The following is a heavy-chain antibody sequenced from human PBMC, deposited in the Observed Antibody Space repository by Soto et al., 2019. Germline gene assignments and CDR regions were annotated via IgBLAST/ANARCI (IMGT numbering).Heavy chain of an antibody. CDR2: SYYSGYT. V-gene: IGHV4-59*01. D-gene: IGHD3-9*01. CDR1: GGPMSGYY. J-gene: IGHJ6*02. CDR3: ARDRAPQNHDILAGYYHDGFDV. Sequence: QVQLQESGPGLVRPAETLSLTCNVSGGPMSGYYWSWIRQPPGKGLEWIGYSYYSGYTTYNPLLKSRVTISVDTSENQFSLRLSSVTAADTAVYYCARDRAPQNHDILAGYYHDGFDVWGPGTAVIVS.